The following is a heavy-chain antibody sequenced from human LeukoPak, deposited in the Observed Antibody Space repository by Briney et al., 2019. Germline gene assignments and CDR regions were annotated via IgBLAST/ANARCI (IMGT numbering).Heavy chain of an antibody. CDR3: ARAIAAAGRSYYFDY. J-gene: IGHJ4*02. CDR1: GGSISSANYY. CDR2: IYYSGST. D-gene: IGHD6-13*01. V-gene: IGHV4-30-4*02. Sequence: SEALSLTCTVSGGSISSANYYRSWIRQPPGKGLEWIGFIYYSGSTYYNPSPKSRVTISVDTSKNQFSLKLNSVTAADTAVYFCARAIAAAGRSYYFDYWGQGTLVTVSS.